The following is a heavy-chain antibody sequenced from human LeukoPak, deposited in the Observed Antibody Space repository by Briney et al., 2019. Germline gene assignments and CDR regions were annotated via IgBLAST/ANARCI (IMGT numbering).Heavy chain of an antibody. CDR1: DGSISDDY. J-gene: IGHJ6*03. CDR2: IYYSGST. Sequence: KPSETLSLTCTVSDGSISDDYWTWIRQPPGKGLEWIGYIYYSGSTNYHPSLKSRVTISVDTSKNQFSLKLSSVTAADTAVYYCAREYSGYGGYYMDVWGKGTTVTVSS. V-gene: IGHV4-59*12. CDR3: AREYSGYGGYYMDV. D-gene: IGHD5-12*01.